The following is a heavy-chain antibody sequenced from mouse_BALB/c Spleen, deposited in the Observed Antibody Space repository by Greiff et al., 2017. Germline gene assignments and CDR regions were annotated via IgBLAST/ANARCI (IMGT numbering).Heavy chain of an antibody. D-gene: IGHD2-3*01. CDR3: ARVDGYFDY. Sequence: DVKLVESGGGLVQPGGSLRLSCATSGFTFTDYYMSWVRQPPGKALEWLGFIRNKANGYTTEYSASVKGRFTISRDNSQSILYLQMNTLRAEDSATYYCARVDGYFDYWGQGTTLTVSS. CDR1: GFTFTDYY. CDR2: IRNKANGYTT. J-gene: IGHJ2*01. V-gene: IGHV7-3*02.